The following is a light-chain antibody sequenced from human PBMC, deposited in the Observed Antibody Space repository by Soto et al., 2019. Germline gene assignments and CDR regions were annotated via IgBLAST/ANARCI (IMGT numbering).Light chain of an antibody. CDR1: SSDIGTYTY. CDR3: SSYIGSSTRV. CDR2: EVS. Sequence: QSALTEPASVSVSPGQSITISCTGTSSDIGTYTYVSWYQQHPGKAPKLMIFEVSNRPPGVSNRFSGSKSGNTASLTISGLQDEDEADYYCSSYIGSSTRVFGTGTKVTVL. J-gene: IGLJ1*01. V-gene: IGLV2-14*01.